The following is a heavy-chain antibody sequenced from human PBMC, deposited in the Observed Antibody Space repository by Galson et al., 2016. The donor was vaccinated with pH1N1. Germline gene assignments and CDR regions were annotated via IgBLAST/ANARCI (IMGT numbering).Heavy chain of an antibody. J-gene: IGHJ6*02. CDR1: GGSMNSADYY. CDR2: IYYGGTT. D-gene: IGHD3-16*01. Sequence: TLSLTCTVSGGSMNSADYYWSWIRQPPGKGLEWIGYIYYGGTTYFSPSLKSRLSMSVDTSNNQFSLTLNSVTAADTAVYYCARGEGIRYYYSGMDVWGQGTTVTVFS. CDR3: ARGEGIRYYYSGMDV. V-gene: IGHV4-30-4*01.